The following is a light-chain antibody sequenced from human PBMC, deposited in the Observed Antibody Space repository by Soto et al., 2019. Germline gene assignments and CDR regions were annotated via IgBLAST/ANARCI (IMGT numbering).Light chain of an antibody. CDR1: SSDVGGYNY. V-gene: IGLV2-14*01. Sequence: QSVLTQPASVSGSPGQSITISCTGTSSDVGGYNYVSWYQHHPGKAPKVMIYEVSNRPSGVSNRFSGSKSGNTASLTISGLQAEDEADYYCSSHTSSSTPYVFGTGTKVTVL. J-gene: IGLJ1*01. CDR2: EVS. CDR3: SSHTSSSTPYV.